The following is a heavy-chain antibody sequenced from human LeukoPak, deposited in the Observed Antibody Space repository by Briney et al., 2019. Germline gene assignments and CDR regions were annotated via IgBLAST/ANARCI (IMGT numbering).Heavy chain of an antibody. CDR3: ARWRDCSSTSCYAYYYYYGMDV. Sequence: GASVKVSCKASGYTFTSYGISWVRQAPGQGLEWMGWISAYNGNTNYAQKLQGRVTMTTDTSTSTAYMELRSLRSDDTAVYYRARWRDCSSTSCYAYYYYYGMDVWGKGTTVTVSS. J-gene: IGHJ6*04. D-gene: IGHD2-2*01. V-gene: IGHV1-18*04. CDR1: GYTFTSYG. CDR2: ISAYNGNT.